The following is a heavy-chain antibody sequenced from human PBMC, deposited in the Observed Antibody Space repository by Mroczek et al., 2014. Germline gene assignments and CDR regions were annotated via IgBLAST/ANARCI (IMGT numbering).Heavy chain of an antibody. CDR2: INHSGST. J-gene: IGHJ6*02. Sequence: QVQLQESGAGLLKPSETLSLTCAVYGGSFSGYYWSWIRQPPGKGLEWIGEINHSGSTNYNPSLKSRVTISVDTSKNQFSLKLSSVTAADTAVYYCARGYPLMVRGVSYYYYGMDVWGQGTTVTVSS. D-gene: IGHD3-10*01. CDR3: ARGYPLMVRGVSYYYYGMDV. CDR1: GGSFSGYY. V-gene: IGHV4-34*01.